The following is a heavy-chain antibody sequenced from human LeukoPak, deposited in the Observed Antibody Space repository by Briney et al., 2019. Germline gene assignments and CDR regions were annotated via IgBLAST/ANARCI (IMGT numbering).Heavy chain of an antibody. D-gene: IGHD6-13*01. CDR3: AKDPLLYSSSWPYYFDY. CDR2: INWNSGSI. V-gene: IGHV3-9*01. J-gene: IGHJ4*02. Sequence: PGRALRLSCVASGFTFVDYAMHWVRQAPGRGVDWVSGINWNSGSIGYADSVKGRFTISRDNAKNPLYLQMNSLRAEDTALYYCAKDPLLYSSSWPYYFDYWGQGTLVTVSS. CDR1: GFTFVDYA.